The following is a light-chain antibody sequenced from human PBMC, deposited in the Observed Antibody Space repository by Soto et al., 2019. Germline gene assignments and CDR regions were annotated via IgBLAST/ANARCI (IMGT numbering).Light chain of an antibody. CDR3: SSYTSSSTVV. V-gene: IGLV2-14*01. CDR2: DVS. J-gene: IGLJ2*01. Sequence: QSALTQPASVSGSPGQSITISCTGTSSDVGGYNYVSWYQQHPGKAPKLMIYDVSNRPLGVSNRFSGSKSGNTASLTISGLQAEDEADYYCSSYTSSSTVVFGGGTQVTVL. CDR1: SSDVGGYNY.